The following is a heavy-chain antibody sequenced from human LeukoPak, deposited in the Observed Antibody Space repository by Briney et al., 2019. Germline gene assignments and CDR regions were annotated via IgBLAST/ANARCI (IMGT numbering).Heavy chain of an antibody. CDR2: ISSASDYI. V-gene: IGHV3-21*01. CDR1: GFTFSTYS. CDR3: ARSIVGGPFDI. Sequence: PGGSLILSCAASGFTFSTYSMNWVRQAPGKGLEWVSSISSASDYIFYADSMKGRFTISRDNAQNSLYLQMNSLRAEDTAVYYCARSIVGGPFDIWGQGTMVTVSS. D-gene: IGHD2-21*01. J-gene: IGHJ3*02.